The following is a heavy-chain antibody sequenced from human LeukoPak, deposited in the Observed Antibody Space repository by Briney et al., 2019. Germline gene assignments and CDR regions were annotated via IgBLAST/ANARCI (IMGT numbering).Heavy chain of an antibody. D-gene: IGHD6-19*01. V-gene: IGHV3-66*01. CDR3: ARDFAVTTDRHYFYHGLDV. CDR1: GFTFSSYA. Sequence: GGSLRLSCAASGFTFSSYAMSWVRQAPGKGLEWVSTIYSGGSTYYAESVKGRFTISRDNSENTLSLEMNSLKVEDTAVYYCARDFAVTTDRHYFYHGLDVWGQGTTVTVSS. CDR2: IYSGGST. J-gene: IGHJ6*02.